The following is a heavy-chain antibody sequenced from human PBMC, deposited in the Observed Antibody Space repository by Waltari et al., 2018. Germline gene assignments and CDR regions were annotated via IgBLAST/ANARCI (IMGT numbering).Heavy chain of an antibody. CDR3: ARVVGATISDY. CDR2: IRSSCRTI. CDR1: GFTFSSYE. D-gene: IGHD1-26*01. Sequence: EVQLVESGGGLVQPGGSLRLSCAASGFTFSSYEMNWVRQAPGKGLEWVSYIRSSCRTIYYADSVEGRFTISRDNAKNSLYLQMNSLRAEDTAVYYCARVVGATISDYWGQGTLVTVSS. V-gene: IGHV3-48*03. J-gene: IGHJ4*02.